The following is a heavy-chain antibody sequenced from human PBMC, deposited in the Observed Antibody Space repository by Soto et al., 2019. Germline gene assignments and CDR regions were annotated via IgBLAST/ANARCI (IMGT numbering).Heavy chain of an antibody. V-gene: IGHV4-31*03. D-gene: IGHD3-16*01. CDR2: IYYSGST. Sequence: SETLSLTCTVSGGSISSGGYYWSWIRQHPGKGLEWIGYIYYSGSTYYNPSLKSRVTISVDTSKNQFSLKLSSVTAADTAVYYCARVSHMITFGGADNNWFDPWGQGTLVTVSS. CDR1: GGSISSGGYY. J-gene: IGHJ5*02. CDR3: ARVSHMITFGGADNNWFDP.